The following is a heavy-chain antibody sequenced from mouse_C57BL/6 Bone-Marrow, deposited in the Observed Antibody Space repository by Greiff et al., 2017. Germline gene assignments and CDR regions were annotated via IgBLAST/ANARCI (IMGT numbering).Heavy chain of an antibody. V-gene: IGHV3-8*01. J-gene: IGHJ4*01. CDR1: GYSITSDY. D-gene: IGHD1-1*01. CDR3: ARYSYYYAMDY. CDR2: ISYSGRT. Sequence: EVKLVESGPGLAKPSQTLSPTCSVTGYSITSDYWTWIRKFPGNKLVYMGYISYSGRTYYNPSLKSRISITRDTSKNQSYLQLNSVTTEDTAKYYCARYSYYYAMDYWGQGTSVTVSS.